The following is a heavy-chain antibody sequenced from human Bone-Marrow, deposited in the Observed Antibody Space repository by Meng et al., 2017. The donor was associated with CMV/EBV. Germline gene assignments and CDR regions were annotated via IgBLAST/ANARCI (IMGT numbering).Heavy chain of an antibody. CDR3: ARDLDPGGSYYDFWSGYNTPPGY. J-gene: IGHJ4*02. Sequence: YMHWVRQAPGQRLEWMGIINPSGGSTSYAQKFQGRVTMTRDTSTSTVYMELSSLRSEDTAVYYCARDLDPGGSYYDFWSGYNTPPGYWGQGTLVTVSS. V-gene: IGHV1-46*01. D-gene: IGHD3-3*01. CDR2: INPSGGST. CDR1: Y.